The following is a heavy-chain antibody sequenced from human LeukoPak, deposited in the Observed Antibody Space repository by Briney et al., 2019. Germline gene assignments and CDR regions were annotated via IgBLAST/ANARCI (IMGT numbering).Heavy chain of an antibody. CDR2: IYSGGST. J-gene: IGHJ4*02. CDR3: ARGGRAAAGED. D-gene: IGHD6-13*01. V-gene: IGHV3-53*04. CDR1: GFTVSTSY. Sequence: PGGSLRLSCAASGFTVSTSYMSWVRQAPGKGLECVSAIYSGGSTYYADSVKRRFTISRHNSNNTVYLEMNSLRPEDTAVYYCARGGRAAAGEDWGQGTLVTVSS.